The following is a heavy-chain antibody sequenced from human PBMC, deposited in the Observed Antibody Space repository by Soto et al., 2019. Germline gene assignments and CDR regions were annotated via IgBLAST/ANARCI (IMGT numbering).Heavy chain of an antibody. J-gene: IGHJ6*04. CDR2: ITTNGDRA. D-gene: IGHD2-15*01. Sequence: PGGSLRLSCEASGFSYSSYAMSWVRQAPGKGLEWVASITTNGDRANYADSVRGRFTISRDTSKNTLYLQMDSLRAEDTAVYYCARDDVLCDGGRCYGVPLDVWGKGTMVTVSS. V-gene: IGHV3-23*01. CDR1: GFSYSSYA. CDR3: ARDDVLCDGGRCYGVPLDV.